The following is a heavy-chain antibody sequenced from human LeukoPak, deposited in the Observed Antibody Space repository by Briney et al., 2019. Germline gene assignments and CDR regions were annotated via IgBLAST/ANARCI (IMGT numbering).Heavy chain of an antibody. D-gene: IGHD6-13*01. V-gene: IGHV4-39*07. J-gene: IGHJ4*02. Sequence: SETLSLTCTVSGGSISSSSYYWGWIRQPPGKGLEWIGSIYYSGSTYYNPSLKSRVTISVDTSKNQFSLKLSSVTAVDTAVYYCARDWGSSSWFDYWGQGTLVTVSS. CDR2: IYYSGST. CDR3: ARDWGSSSWFDY. CDR1: GGSISSSSYY.